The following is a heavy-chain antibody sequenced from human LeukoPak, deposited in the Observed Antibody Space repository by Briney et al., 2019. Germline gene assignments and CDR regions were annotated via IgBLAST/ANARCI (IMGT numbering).Heavy chain of an antibody. Sequence: KPSETLSLTCAVSGYSISGGYYWGWIRQPPGKGLEGIGSIYHSGSTYHNPSLKSRVTISVDTSKNQFSLKLSSVTAADTAVYYCALTVGWDIVVVPAAMREDNWFDPWGQGTLVTVSS. CDR1: GYSISGGYY. CDR3: ALTVGWDIVVVPAAMREDNWFDP. V-gene: IGHV4-38-2*01. J-gene: IGHJ5*02. D-gene: IGHD2-2*01. CDR2: IYHSGST.